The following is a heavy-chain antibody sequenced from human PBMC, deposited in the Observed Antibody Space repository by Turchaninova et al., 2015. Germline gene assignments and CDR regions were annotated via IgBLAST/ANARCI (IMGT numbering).Heavy chain of an antibody. V-gene: IGHV2-5*02. Sequence: QVTLKESGPTLVTPPQTPTPTCRFLGFSLITSGLGWGWIRQPPGKALEWLAVVYWDDDKRYSPSLESRLTVTKDISKNQVVLTMTNMDPADTATYYCAYSRVPGTGFIGFFWGQGILVTVSS. CDR1: GFSLITSGLG. CDR3: AYSRVPGTGFIGFF. CDR2: VYWDDDK. J-gene: IGHJ4*02. D-gene: IGHD3/OR15-3a*01.